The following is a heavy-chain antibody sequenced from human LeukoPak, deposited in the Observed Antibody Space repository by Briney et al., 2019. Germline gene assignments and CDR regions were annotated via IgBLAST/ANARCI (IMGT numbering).Heavy chain of an antibody. CDR2: IYTSGST. V-gene: IGHV4-61*05. D-gene: IGHD5-18*01. Sequence: SETLSLTCTVSGGSISCSSYYWSWIRQPPGKGLEWIGYIYTSGSTNYNPSLKSRVTISVDTSKNQFSLKLSSVTAADTAVYYCARGAWIQLWLGYFDYWGQGTLVTVSS. CDR3: ARGAWIQLWLGYFDY. J-gene: IGHJ4*02. CDR1: GGSISCSSYY.